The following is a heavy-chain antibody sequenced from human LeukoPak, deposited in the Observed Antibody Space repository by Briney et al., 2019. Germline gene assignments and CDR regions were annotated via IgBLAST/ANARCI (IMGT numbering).Heavy chain of an antibody. J-gene: IGHJ4*02. CDR3: ARGLFSTWAYYFDY. Sequence: SETLSLTCAVYGGSFSGYYWSWIRQPPGKGLEWIGEINHSGSTNYNPSLKSRVTISVDTSKNQFSLKLSSVTAADTAVYYCARGLFSTWAYYFDYWGQGTLVTVSS. D-gene: IGHD2-21*01. CDR2: INHSGST. CDR1: GGSFSGYY. V-gene: IGHV4-34*01.